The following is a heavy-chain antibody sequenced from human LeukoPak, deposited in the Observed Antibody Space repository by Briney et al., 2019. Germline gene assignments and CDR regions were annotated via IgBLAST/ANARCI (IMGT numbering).Heavy chain of an antibody. J-gene: IGHJ1*01. Sequence: ASVKVSCKASGYTFTGHYMHWVRQAPGKGLEWMGRFDPEDGETIYAQKFQGRVTMTEDTSTNTAYMELNSLRSEDTAVYYCATQQLVRFVLRFQHWGQGTLVTVSS. CDR2: FDPEDGET. D-gene: IGHD6-13*01. CDR1: GYTFTGHY. V-gene: IGHV1-24*01. CDR3: ATQQLVRFVLRFQH.